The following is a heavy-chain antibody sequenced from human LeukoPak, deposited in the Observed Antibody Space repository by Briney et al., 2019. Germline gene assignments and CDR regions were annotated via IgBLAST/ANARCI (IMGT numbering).Heavy chain of an antibody. V-gene: IGHV4-59*01. D-gene: IGHD6-19*01. CDR2: IYYSGST. CDR3: ARAVAVASYYYYMDV. J-gene: IGHJ6*03. Sequence: SETLSLTCTVSGGSISSYYWSWIQQPPGKGLEWIGYIYYSGSTNYNPSLKSRVTISVDTSKNQFSLKLSSVTAADTVVYYCARAVAVASYYYYMDVWGKGTTVTVSS. CDR1: GGSISSYY.